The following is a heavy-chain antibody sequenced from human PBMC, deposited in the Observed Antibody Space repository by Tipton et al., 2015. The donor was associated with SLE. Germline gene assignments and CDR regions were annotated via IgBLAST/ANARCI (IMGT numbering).Heavy chain of an antibody. CDR2: VYYSGKT. V-gene: IGHV4-39*07. J-gene: IGHJ6*04. CDR3: ATSDFYGSCQGLDV. Sequence: TLSLTCTVSGGSISSGSYPWAWIRQPPGKGLEWIGSVYYSGKTSYTPSLMNRVIISEDTSTNQFSLLLGSVTAAGTAVYYCATSDFYGSCQGLDVWGEGTTVTVSS. CDR1: GGSISSGSYP. D-gene: IGHD2/OR15-2a*01.